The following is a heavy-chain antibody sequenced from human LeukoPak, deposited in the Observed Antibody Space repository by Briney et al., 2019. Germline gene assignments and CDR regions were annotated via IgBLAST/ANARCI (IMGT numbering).Heavy chain of an antibody. J-gene: IGHJ4*02. CDR3: AGGGRSVRRYDFWSGYPKPFDY. CDR1: GYTFTSYD. CDR2: MNPNSGNT. D-gene: IGHD3-3*01. V-gene: IGHV1-8*01. Sequence: ASVKVSCKASGYTFTSYDINWVRRATGQGLEWMGWMNPNSGNTGYAQKFQGRVTMTRNTSISTAYMELSSLRSEDTAVYYCAGGGRSVRRYDFWSGYPKPFDYWGQGTLVTVSS.